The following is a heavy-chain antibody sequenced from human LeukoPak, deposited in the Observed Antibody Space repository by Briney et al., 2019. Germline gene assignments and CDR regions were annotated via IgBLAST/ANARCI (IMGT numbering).Heavy chain of an antibody. Sequence: ASVKVSCKASGYSFTGYYMHWVRQAPGQGREWMGYINPNNGGTHFAQKFQGRFTMTRDTSISAAYMDLSNLRSDDTAVYYCARARKVQLLWFGELFDYWGQGTLVTVSS. CDR1: GYSFTGYY. CDR2: INPNNGGT. D-gene: IGHD3-10*01. V-gene: IGHV1-2*02. J-gene: IGHJ4*02. CDR3: ARARKVQLLWFGELFDY.